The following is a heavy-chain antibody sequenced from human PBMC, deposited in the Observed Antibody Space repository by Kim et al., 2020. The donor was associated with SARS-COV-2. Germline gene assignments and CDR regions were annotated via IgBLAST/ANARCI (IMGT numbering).Heavy chain of an antibody. J-gene: IGHJ4*02. CDR1: GYTFTSYA. D-gene: IGHD3-10*01. V-gene: IGHV7-4-1*02. CDR2: INTYSGNP. CDR3: ARAFYYGSGTYPSEFDY. Sequence: ASVKVSCKASGYTFTSYAMHWVRQAPGQGLEWMGWINTYSGNPTFAQGFTGRFVFSLDTSVSTAYLQISSLQAEDTAFYYCARAFYYGSGTYPSEFDYWGQGTLVTVSS.